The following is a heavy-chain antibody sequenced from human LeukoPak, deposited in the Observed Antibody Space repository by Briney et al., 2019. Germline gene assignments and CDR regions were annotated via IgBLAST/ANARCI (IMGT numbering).Heavy chain of an antibody. CDR3: AKELDTMFFDY. Sequence: PGGSLRLSCATSGFNFHRYAIHWVRQAPGKGLGWVSLAGWAGGTTYYSDSVRGRFTISRDSGRNSVYLQMNSLTTDDTAFYFCAKELDTMFFDYWGQGALVTVSS. J-gene: IGHJ4*02. D-gene: IGHD3-10*02. CDR1: GFNFHRYA. CDR2: AGWAGGTT. V-gene: IGHV3-43*01.